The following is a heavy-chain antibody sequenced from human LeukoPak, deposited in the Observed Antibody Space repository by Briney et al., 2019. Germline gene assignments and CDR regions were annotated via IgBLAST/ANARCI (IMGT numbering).Heavy chain of an antibody. V-gene: IGHV3-48*03. D-gene: IGHD2-8*02. CDR1: GFTFGSYE. J-gene: IGHJ3*02. Sequence: GGSLRLSCAASGFTFGSYEMNWVRQAPGKGLEWVSYISSSGSTIYYADSVKGRFTISRDNAKNSLYLQMNSLRAEDTAVYYCARRKVVYPALRDAFDIWGQGTMVTVSS. CDR2: ISSSGSTI. CDR3: ARRKVVYPALRDAFDI.